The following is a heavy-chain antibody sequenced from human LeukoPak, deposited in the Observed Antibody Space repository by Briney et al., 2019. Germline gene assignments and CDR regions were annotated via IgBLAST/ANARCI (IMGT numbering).Heavy chain of an antibody. J-gene: IGHJ6*03. CDR1: GGTFSSYA. D-gene: IGHD3-9*01. CDR3: ARVRYFDWLRTDYYYYYMDV. V-gene: IGHV1-69*06. Sequence: RAPVKVSCKASGGTFSSYAISWVRQAPGQGLEWMGRIIPIFGTANYAQKFQGRVTITADKSTSTAYMELSSLRSEDTAVYYCARVRYFDWLRTDYYYYYMDVWGKGTTVTVSS. CDR2: IIPIFGTA.